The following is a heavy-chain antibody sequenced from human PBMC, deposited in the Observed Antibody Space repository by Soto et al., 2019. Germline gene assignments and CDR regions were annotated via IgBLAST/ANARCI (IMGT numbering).Heavy chain of an antibody. CDR2: ISAYNGNT. J-gene: IGHJ3*01. CDR1: GYTFASYG. CDR3: ARGNRFEVFDF. Sequence: ASVKVSCKASGYTFASYGFSWVRQAPGEGLEWMGWISAYNGNTNYAQKLHGRVTMTTDTSTSTAYMELRSLRSDDTAVYYCARGNRFEVFDFRGQGPLATTSS. D-gene: IGHD3-16*01. V-gene: IGHV1-18*01.